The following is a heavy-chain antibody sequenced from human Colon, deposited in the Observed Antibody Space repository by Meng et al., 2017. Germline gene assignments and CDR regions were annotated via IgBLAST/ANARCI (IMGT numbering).Heavy chain of an antibody. CDR2: IYYTGSS. CDR3: ARDGPGKRLSS. Sequence: QVQLQESGPGLVKPSQTLSLTCTVSGASFTSAGYYWTWIRQRPGRGLEWIGYIYYTGSSYYNPSLKSRLTISVDRSKSLFSLNLTSVTAADTAMYFCARDGPGKRLSSWGPGKLVTVSS. J-gene: IGHJ5*02. CDR1: GASFTSAGYY. V-gene: IGHV4-31*03.